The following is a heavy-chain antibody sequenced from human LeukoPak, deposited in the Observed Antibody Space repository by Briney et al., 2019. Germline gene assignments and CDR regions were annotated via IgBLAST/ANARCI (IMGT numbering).Heavy chain of an antibody. CDR3: ARCLNVLRFLEWSPSRYGMDV. Sequence: SETLSLTCTVSGGSISSSSYYWGWIRQPPGKGLEWIGSIYYSGSTYYHPSLKSRVTISVDTSKNQFSLKLSSVTAADTAVYYCARCLNVLRFLEWSPSRYGMDVWGQGTTVTVSS. V-gene: IGHV4-39*01. D-gene: IGHD3-3*01. CDR1: GGSISSSSYY. J-gene: IGHJ6*02. CDR2: IYYSGST.